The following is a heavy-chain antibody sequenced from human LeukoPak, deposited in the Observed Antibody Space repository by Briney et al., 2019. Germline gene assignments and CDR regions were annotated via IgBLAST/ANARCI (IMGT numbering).Heavy chain of an antibody. CDR2: TSYDGTNK. CDR3: AKDRGLYYYDSGGAYDY. CDR1: GFTFSGYG. D-gene: IGHD3-22*01. Sequence: GGSLRLSCAASGFTFSGYGMHWVRQAPGKGVEWVAVTSYDGTNKYYADSVKGRFTISRDNSKNTLYLQMNSLRAEDTAVYYCAKDRGLYYYDSGGAYDYWGQGTLVTVSS. J-gene: IGHJ4*02. V-gene: IGHV3-30*18.